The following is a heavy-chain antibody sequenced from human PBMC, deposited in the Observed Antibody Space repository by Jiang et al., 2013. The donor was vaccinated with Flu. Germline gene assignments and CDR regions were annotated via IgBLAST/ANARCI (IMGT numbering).Heavy chain of an antibody. D-gene: IGHD6-19*01. J-gene: IGHJ4*02. CDR3: AKLAVAGTSLNEPKDY. CDR2: ISYDGNNK. Sequence: LEWVAVISYDGNNKYYADSVKGRFTISRDNSKNTLYLQMNSLRAEDTAVYYCAKLAVAGTSLNEPKDYWGQGTLVTVSS. V-gene: IGHV3-30*18.